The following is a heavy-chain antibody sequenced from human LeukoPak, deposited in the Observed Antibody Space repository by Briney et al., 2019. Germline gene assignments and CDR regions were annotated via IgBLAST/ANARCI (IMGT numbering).Heavy chain of an antibody. CDR2: ISYDGSNK. J-gene: IGHJ6*02. Sequence: PGRSLRLSCAVSGFTFSSYGMHWVCQAPGKGLGRGAVISYDGSNKYYADPAKGRLTISRDNCKNTLYLQMNSLRAEDTGVYYCAKDSSLGSRSCYGGYYGMDVWGQGTTVTVSS. D-gene: IGHD6-13*01. CDR3: AKDSSLGSRSCYGGYYGMDV. V-gene: IGHV3-30*18. CDR1: GFTFSSYG.